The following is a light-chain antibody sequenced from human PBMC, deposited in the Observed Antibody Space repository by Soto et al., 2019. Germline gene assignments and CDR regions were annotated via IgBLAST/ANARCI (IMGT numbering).Light chain of an antibody. CDR2: GAS. CDR3: QQYNNLPET. CDR1: QSVSSN. Sequence: EIVMTQSPATLSVSPGERATLSCRASQSVSSNLAWYQQKPGQAPRLLSYGASTRATDVPARFSGSGSGTEFTLTISSLQSEDFAVYYCQQYNNLPETFGQGTKVDIK. V-gene: IGKV3-15*01. J-gene: IGKJ1*01.